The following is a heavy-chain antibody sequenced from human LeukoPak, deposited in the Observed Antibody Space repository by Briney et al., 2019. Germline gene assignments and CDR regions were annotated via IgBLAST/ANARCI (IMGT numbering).Heavy chain of an antibody. Sequence: SEALSLTCTVSGGSISSYYWSWIRQPPGKGLEWIGYIYYSGSTNYNPSLKSRVTISVDTSKNQFSLKLSSVTAADTAVYYCATSWEHGFDDWGQGTLVTVSS. V-gene: IGHV4-59*01. CDR2: IYYSGST. CDR1: GGSISSYY. D-gene: IGHD1-26*01. CDR3: ATSWEHGFDD. J-gene: IGHJ4*02.